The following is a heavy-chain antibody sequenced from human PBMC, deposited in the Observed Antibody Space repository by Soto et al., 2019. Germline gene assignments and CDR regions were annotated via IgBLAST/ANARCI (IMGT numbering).Heavy chain of an antibody. J-gene: IGHJ4*02. CDR3: ATAPRDGYNPYFDF. V-gene: IGHV1-24*01. Sequence: ASVKVSCKVSGYTLTELPMHWVRQAPGKGLEGMGGFDPEDGETIYAEKVQGRVTMTEDTSTDAAYMELSSLRAEDTGVYYCATAPRDGYNPYFDFWGQGTVVT. CDR2: FDPEDGET. CDR1: GYTLTELP. D-gene: IGHD5-12*01.